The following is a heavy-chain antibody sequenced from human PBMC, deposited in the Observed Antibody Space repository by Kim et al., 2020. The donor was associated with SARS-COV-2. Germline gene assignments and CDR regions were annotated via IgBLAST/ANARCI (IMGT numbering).Heavy chain of an antibody. V-gene: IGHV3-30*18. Sequence: GGSLRLSCAASGFTFSSYGMHWVRQAPGKGLEWVAVISYDGSNKYYADSVKGRFTISRDNSKNTLYLQMNSLRAEDTAVYYCAKDWWSGSRYFDYWGQGTLVTVSS. CDR1: GFTFSSYG. CDR2: ISYDGSNK. CDR3: AKDWWSGSRYFDY. J-gene: IGHJ4*02. D-gene: IGHD2-15*01.